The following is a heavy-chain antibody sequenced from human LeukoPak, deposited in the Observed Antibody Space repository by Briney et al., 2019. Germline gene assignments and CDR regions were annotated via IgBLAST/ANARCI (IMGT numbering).Heavy chain of an antibody. CDR1: GFTFSSYG. Sequence: GGSLRLSCAASGFTFSSYGIHWVRLAPGKGLEWVAVIPDDGTRKYYADSVQGRFTISRDNSKNTLYLQMNSLRAEDMAVYYCAREFSGYAFDIRGQGTMVTVSS. D-gene: IGHD5-12*01. CDR2: IPDDGTRK. J-gene: IGHJ3*02. V-gene: IGHV3-30*03. CDR3: AREFSGYAFDI.